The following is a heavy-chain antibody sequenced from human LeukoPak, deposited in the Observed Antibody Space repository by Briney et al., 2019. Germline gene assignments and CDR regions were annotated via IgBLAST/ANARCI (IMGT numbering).Heavy chain of an antibody. CDR1: GGSFSGYY. CDR2: INHSGST. CDR3: ARSFFYYGSGSYYKRQYYYYYYMDV. V-gene: IGHV4-34*01. J-gene: IGHJ6*03. Sequence: PSETLSLTCAVYGGSFSGYYWSWIRQPPGKGLEWIGEINHSGSTNYNPSLKSRVTISVDTSKNQFSLKLSSVTAADTAVYYCARSFFYYGSGSYYKRQYYYYYYMDVWGKGTTVTVSS. D-gene: IGHD3-10*01.